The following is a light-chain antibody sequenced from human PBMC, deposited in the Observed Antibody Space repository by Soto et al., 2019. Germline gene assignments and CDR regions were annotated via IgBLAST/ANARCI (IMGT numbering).Light chain of an antibody. V-gene: IGKV3-15*01. CDR1: QSVSSL. J-gene: IGKJ5*01. CDR2: RAS. Sequence: EVVMTQSPATLSLSPGERATLSCMASQSVSSLLAWYQQKPGQAPRLLIYRASTRATGISGRVSGSGSGTEFTLTITSLQSEDFAVYYCQQYNEWPITFGQGTRLEI. CDR3: QQYNEWPIT.